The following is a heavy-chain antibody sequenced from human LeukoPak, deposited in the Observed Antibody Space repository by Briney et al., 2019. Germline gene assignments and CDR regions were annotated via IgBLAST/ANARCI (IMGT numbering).Heavy chain of an antibody. Sequence: GSLRLSCAASGFTFSNAWMSWVRQAPGKGLEWVGRIKSKTDGGTTDYAAPVKGRFTISRDDSKNTLYLQMNSLKTEDTAVYYCTTDLRKLWEKRYDYWGQGTLVTVSS. CDR1: GFTFSNAW. D-gene: IGHD5-18*01. V-gene: IGHV3-15*01. J-gene: IGHJ4*02. CDR2: IKSKTDGGTT. CDR3: TTDLRKLWEKRYDY.